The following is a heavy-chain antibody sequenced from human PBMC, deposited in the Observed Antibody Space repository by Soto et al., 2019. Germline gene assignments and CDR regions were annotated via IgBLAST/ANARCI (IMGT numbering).Heavy chain of an antibody. CDR1: GYTFTSYD. CDR3: ARERTVAGNDS. D-gene: IGHD6-19*01. V-gene: IGHV1-8*01. CDR2: MNPNSGNT. J-gene: IGHJ4*02. Sequence: QVQLVQSGAEVKKPGASVKVSCKASGYTFTSYDINWVRQATGQGLEWMGWMNPNSGNTGYAQKFQGRVTLTRNTSISTACRELSSLRSEHPAVYYCARERTVAGNDSWGQGTLVPFSS.